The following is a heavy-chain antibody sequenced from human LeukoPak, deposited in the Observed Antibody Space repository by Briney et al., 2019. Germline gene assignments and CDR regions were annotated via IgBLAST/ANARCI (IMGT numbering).Heavy chain of an antibody. D-gene: IGHD5-12*01. CDR2: ISGSGGST. CDR1: GFTFSSYG. Sequence: PGGSLRLSCAASGFTFSSYGMHWVRQAPGKGLEWVSAISGSGGSTYYADSVKGRFTISRDNSKNTLYLQMNSLRAEDTAVYYCAKDLTSGYDYAAFDIWGQGTMVTVSS. V-gene: IGHV3-23*01. J-gene: IGHJ3*02. CDR3: AKDLTSGYDYAAFDI.